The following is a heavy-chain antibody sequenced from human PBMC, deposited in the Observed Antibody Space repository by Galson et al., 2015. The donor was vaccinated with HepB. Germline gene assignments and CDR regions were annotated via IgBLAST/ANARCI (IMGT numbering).Heavy chain of an antibody. CDR1: GFTFSSYW. J-gene: IGHJ4*02. CDR3: ARDGYQAVATIYGY. V-gene: IGHV3-7*01. D-gene: IGHD5-12*01. CDR2: IKQDGSEK. Sequence: SLRLSCAASGFTFSSYWMSWVRQAPGKGLEWVANIKQDGSEKYYVDSVKGRFTISRDNAKNSLYLQMNSLRAEDTAVYYCARDGYQAVATIYGYWGQGTLVTVSS.